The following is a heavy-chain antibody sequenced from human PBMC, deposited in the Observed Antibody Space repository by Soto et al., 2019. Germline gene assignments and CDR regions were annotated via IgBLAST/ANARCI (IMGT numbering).Heavy chain of an antibody. D-gene: IGHD3-22*01. J-gene: IGHJ4*02. Sequence: QVQLVESGGGLVKPGGSLRLSCAASGFTFSDYYMSWIRQAPGKGLEWVSYMSGSTRDTKYADSVKGRFTISRDNAKNTLHLQMNSLRAEDTAVYYCARGGYYYNSSGYYYSFDYWGQGTLVTVSS. CDR1: GFTFSDYY. V-gene: IGHV3-11*06. CDR2: MSGSTRDT. CDR3: ARGGYYYNSSGYYYSFDY.